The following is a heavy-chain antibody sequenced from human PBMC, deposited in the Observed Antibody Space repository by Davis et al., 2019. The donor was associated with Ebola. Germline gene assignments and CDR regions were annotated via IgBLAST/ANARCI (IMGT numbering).Heavy chain of an antibody. J-gene: IGHJ6*02. CDR1: GGSFSSYA. D-gene: IGHD3-3*01. V-gene: IGHV1-69*06. Sequence: AASVKVSCKSSGGSFSSYAISWVRQAPGQGLDWMGGIIPMFATASYAQKFQGRVTITADKSTSTAYMEVSSLRSEDTAVYYCARGADDFWSSGTYRYYDLDVWGLGTMVTVSS. CDR3: ARGADDFWSSGTYRYYDLDV. CDR2: IIPMFATA.